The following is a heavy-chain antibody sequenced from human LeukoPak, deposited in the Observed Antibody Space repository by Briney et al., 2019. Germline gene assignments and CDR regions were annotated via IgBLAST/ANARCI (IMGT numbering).Heavy chain of an antibody. Sequence: SETLSLTCAVYGGSFSGYYWSWIRQPPGKGLEWIGEINHSGSTNYNPSLKSRVTISVDTSKIQFSLKLSSVTAADTAVYYCARGLKITMVRGVTHPFDYWGQGTLVTVSS. D-gene: IGHD3-10*01. CDR2: INHSGST. V-gene: IGHV4-34*01. J-gene: IGHJ4*02. CDR1: GGSFSGYY. CDR3: ARGLKITMVRGVTHPFDY.